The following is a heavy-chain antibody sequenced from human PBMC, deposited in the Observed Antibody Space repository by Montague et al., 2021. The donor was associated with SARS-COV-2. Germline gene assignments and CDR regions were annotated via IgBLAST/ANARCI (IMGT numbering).Heavy chain of an antibody. V-gene: IGHV4-59*08. CDR3: ARHALGYFGWVNEGYFDY. CDR2: IYYSGST. D-gene: IGHD3-9*01. Sequence: SETLSLTCTVSGGSVSNYYWSWIRQPPGKGLEWIGYIYYSGSTNYNPSLKSRVTISIDTSKNQFSLKLSSVTAADTAVYYCARHALGYFGWVNEGYFDYWGQGTLVAVSS. J-gene: IGHJ4*02. CDR1: GGSVSNYY.